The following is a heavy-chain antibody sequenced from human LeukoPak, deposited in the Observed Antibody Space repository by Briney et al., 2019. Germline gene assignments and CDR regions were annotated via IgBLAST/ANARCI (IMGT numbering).Heavy chain of an antibody. V-gene: IGHV3-23*01. J-gene: IGHJ4*02. D-gene: IGHD3-22*01. Sequence: GGSLRLSCAVSGITLSNYGMSWVRQAPGKGLEWVAGISDSGGRTNYADTVKGRFTISRDNPKNKLYLQMNSLRAEDTAVYFCAKRGVVIRVILVGFHKEAYYFDSWGQGALVTVSS. CDR2: ISDSGGRT. CDR1: GITLSNYG. CDR3: AKRGVVIRVILVGFHKEAYYFDS.